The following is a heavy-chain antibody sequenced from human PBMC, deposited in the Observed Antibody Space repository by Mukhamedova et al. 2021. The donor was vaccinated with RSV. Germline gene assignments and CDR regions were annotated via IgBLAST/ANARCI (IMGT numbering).Heavy chain of an antibody. J-gene: IGHJ4*02. Sequence: QSTWGGLEWVSGISEIGGSTHYADSVKGRFTISRENSKNTLYLQMNSLRAEDTAVYYCAKKGSHWAGPYYFDYWGQGTLVTVSS. CDR2: ISEIGGST. CDR3: AKKGSHWAGPYYFDY. D-gene: IGHD3-10*01. V-gene: IGHV3-23*01.